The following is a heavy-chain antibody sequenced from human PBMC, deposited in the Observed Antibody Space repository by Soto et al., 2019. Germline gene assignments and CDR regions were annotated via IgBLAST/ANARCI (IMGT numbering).Heavy chain of an antibody. V-gene: IGHV3-30*03. CDR3: ARNTKSWRGSGSYYNGAYFDY. Sequence: GGSLRLSCAASGFTFSSYGMHWVRQAPGKGLEWVAVISYDGSNKYYADSVKGRFTISRDNSKNTLYLQMNSLRAEDTAVYYCARNTKSWRGSGSYYNGAYFDYWGQGTLVTVSS. CDR2: ISYDGSNK. CDR1: GFTFSSYG. J-gene: IGHJ4*02. D-gene: IGHD3-10*01.